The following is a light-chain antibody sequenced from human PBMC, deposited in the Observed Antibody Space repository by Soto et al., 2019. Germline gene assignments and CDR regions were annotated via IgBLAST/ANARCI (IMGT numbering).Light chain of an antibody. V-gene: IGLV1-51*02. CDR3: GAWDSSLSAYV. J-gene: IGLJ1*01. CDR2: EDN. CDR1: SCNSGNNY. Sequence: QSVLTHPPSVSAAPGQKVTMSSSGWSCNSGNNYLSWYHQRPGTAPKLLIYEDNKRPSGIPARFSGSKSGTSATLGITGRQTGDQADSYCGAWDSSLSAYVFGTGTKVTVL.